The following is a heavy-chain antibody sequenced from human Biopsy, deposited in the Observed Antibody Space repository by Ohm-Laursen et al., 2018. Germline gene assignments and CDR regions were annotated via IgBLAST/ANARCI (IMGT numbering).Heavy chain of an antibody. D-gene: IGHD4-11*01. CDR2: IYYSVTT. CDR1: GVSVTKYY. V-gene: IGHV4-59*02. J-gene: IGHJ6*02. CDR3: ARDSGILNYGNFKYYHYYGMDV. Sequence: SGTLSFTCAVSGVSVTKYYWSWIRQPPGKGLEWIGNIYYSVTTYYNPSLQSRVSISVDTSRNQVSLTLSSVTAADTVVYYCARDSGILNYGNFKYYHYYGMDVWGQGTKVTVSS.